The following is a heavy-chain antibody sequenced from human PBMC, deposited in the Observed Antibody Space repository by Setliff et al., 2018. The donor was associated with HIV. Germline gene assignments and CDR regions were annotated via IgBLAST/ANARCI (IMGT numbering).Heavy chain of an antibody. CDR3: ARSDRVLWFGELSKYLYFQH. D-gene: IGHD3-10*01. V-gene: IGHV5-51*01. CDR1: GYSFTSYW. CDR2: IYPGDSDT. Sequence: PGESLKISCKGSGYSFTSYWISWVRQMPGKGLEWMGIIYPGDSDTRYSPSFQGQVTISADKSISTAYLQWSSLKASDTAMYYCARSDRVLWFGELSKYLYFQHWGQGTLVTVSS. J-gene: IGHJ1*01.